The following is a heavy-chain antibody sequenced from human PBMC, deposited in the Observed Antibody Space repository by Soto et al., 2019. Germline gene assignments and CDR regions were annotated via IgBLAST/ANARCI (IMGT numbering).Heavy chain of an antibody. J-gene: IGHJ4*02. Sequence: QVQIVQSGAEVKKPGASVKVSCKTSGYTFTLYTIHWVRQAPGQRLEWMGWINTGNGNTKFSQRFQGRVTMSSDTSASTAYMELSSLTSEDTAAYYCAKLGGGYIFGPYLDFWGQGTLVTVSS. V-gene: IGHV1-3*04. CDR3: AKLGGGYIFGPYLDF. D-gene: IGHD5-18*01. CDR1: GYTFTLYT. CDR2: INTGNGNT.